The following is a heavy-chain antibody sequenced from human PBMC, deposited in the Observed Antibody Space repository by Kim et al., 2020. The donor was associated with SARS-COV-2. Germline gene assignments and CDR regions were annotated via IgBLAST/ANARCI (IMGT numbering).Heavy chain of an antibody. Sequence: YNPSLKSRVTISVDTSKNQFSLKLSSVTAADTAVYYCARHLCGDSSGLDYWGQGTLVTVSS. J-gene: IGHJ4*02. CDR3: ARHLCGDSSGLDY. D-gene: IGHD6-19*01. V-gene: IGHV4-61*07.